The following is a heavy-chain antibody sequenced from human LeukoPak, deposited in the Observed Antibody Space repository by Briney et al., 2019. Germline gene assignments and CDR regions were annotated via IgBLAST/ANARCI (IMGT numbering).Heavy chain of an antibody. Sequence: PGGSLRLSCAASGFTFSSYAMHWVRQAPGKGLEWVAVISYDGSNKYYADSVKGRFTISRDNSKNTLYLQMNSLRAEDTAVYYCAKDSNYGSGYGMDVWGQGTTVTVSS. V-gene: IGHV3-30-3*01. CDR2: ISYDGSNK. CDR1: GFTFSSYA. CDR3: AKDSNYGSGYGMDV. D-gene: IGHD3-10*01. J-gene: IGHJ6*02.